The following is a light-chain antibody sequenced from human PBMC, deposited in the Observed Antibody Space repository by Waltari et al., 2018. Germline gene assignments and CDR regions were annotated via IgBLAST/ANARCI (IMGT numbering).Light chain of an antibody. V-gene: IGKV1-39*01. CDR3: QQSYSPPFT. CDR1: RGIDSY. Sequence: DIQMTQSPSSLSTSVGDRVTITCRASRGIDSYLNWYQQRPGRAPKLLIYVASTLQREVPTRFSGGGIGTDFTLTINNLQPEDFATYFCQQSYSPPFTFGQGTRLEI. CDR2: VAS. J-gene: IGKJ5*01.